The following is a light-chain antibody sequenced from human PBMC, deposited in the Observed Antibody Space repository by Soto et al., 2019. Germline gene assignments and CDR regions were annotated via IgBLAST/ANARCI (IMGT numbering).Light chain of an antibody. CDR3: HQRQYWPPIT. CDR1: QSVSSSY. J-gene: IGKJ5*01. V-gene: IGKV3D-20*02. Sequence: IVLTQSPGTLSLSPGERATLSCGASQSVSSSYLAWYQQKPGQAPRLLIYGASSRATGISDRFSGWGSGTDFTLTISSLEPEDFAVYYCHQRQYWPPITFGQGTRLEIK. CDR2: GAS.